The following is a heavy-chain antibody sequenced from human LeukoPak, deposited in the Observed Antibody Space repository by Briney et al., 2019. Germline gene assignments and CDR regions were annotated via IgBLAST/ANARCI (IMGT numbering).Heavy chain of an antibody. CDR1: EFSVGSNY. J-gene: IGHJ4*02. Sequence: GGSLRLSCAASEFSVGSNYMTWVRQAPGKGLEWLAFIRYDGSNTYYADSVKGRFTVSRDDSKNTLYLQMNSLRGDDTAVYYCAKDGTSYYYIYYWGQGTLVTVSS. V-gene: IGHV3-30*02. CDR3: AKDGTSYYYIYY. CDR2: IRYDGSNT. D-gene: IGHD2/OR15-2a*01.